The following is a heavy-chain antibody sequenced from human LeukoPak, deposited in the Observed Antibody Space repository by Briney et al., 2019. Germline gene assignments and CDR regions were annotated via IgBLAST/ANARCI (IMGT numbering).Heavy chain of an antibody. J-gene: IGHJ3*02. CDR2: IKSRLDGGTT. CDR3: TVVRALDT. CDR1: GITLSNAW. Sequence: AGSLSFSCAASGITLSNAWMNWVRQAPGKGLEWLARIKSRLDGGTTDYAAPVKGRFTISRDDSKNTLYLQINSLQTEDTAVYYCTVVRALDTWGQGTMVTVSS. D-gene: IGHD2-15*01. V-gene: IGHV3-15*01.